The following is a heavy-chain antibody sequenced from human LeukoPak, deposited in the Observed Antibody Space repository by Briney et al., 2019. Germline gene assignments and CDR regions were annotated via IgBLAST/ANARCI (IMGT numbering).Heavy chain of an antibody. V-gene: IGHV4-59*01. J-gene: IGHJ5*02. D-gene: IGHD1-1*01. CDR1: GGSISSYY. Sequence: SETLSLTCTVSGGSISSYYWSWIRQPPGKGLEGIGYIYYSGSTNYNPSLKSRVTISVDTSKNQFSLKLSSVTAADTAVYYCASSWNDFFGWFDPWGQGTLVTVSS. CDR3: ASSWNDFFGWFDP. CDR2: IYYSGST.